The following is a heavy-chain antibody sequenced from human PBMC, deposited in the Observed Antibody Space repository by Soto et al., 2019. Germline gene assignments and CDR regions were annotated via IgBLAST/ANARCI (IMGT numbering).Heavy chain of an antibody. CDR3: ATRMVRGVISYYYGMDV. CDR2: FDPEDGET. D-gene: IGHD3-10*01. Sequence: GASVKVSCKVSGYTLTELSMHWARQAPGKGLEWMGGFDPEDGETIYAQKFQGRVTMTEDTSTDTAYMELSSLRSEDTAVYYCATRMVRGVISYYYGMDVWGQGTTVTVSS. CDR1: GYTLTELS. V-gene: IGHV1-24*01. J-gene: IGHJ6*02.